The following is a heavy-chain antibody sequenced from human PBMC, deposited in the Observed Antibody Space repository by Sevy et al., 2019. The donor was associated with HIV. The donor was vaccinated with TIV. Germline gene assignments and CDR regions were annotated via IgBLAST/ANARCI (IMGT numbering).Heavy chain of an antibody. Sequence: GGSLRLSCTASGFTFSSYDMNWVRQAPRKGLEWVSKISSSGSSIYYADPVKGRFTISRDNAKNSLNLQMNSLGAEDTAVYYCTRNGGAFDNGFDPWGQGTLVTVSS. D-gene: IGHD2-8*01. J-gene: IGHJ5*02. V-gene: IGHV3-48*03. CDR3: TRNGGAFDNGFDP. CDR1: GFTFSSYD. CDR2: ISSSGSSI.